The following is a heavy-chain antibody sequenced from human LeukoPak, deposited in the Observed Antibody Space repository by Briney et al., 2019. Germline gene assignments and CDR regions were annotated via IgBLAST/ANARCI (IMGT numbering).Heavy chain of an antibody. CDR2: INPNSGGT. Sequence: ASVKVSCKASGYTFTGYYMHWVRQAPGQGLEWMGWINPNSGGTNYAQKFQGRVTMTRDTSISTAYMELSRLRSDDTAGYYCARDMRYSSGWYGGGNFDYWGQGTLVTVSS. D-gene: IGHD6-19*01. CDR3: ARDMRYSSGWYGGGNFDY. J-gene: IGHJ4*02. V-gene: IGHV1-2*02. CDR1: GYTFTGYY.